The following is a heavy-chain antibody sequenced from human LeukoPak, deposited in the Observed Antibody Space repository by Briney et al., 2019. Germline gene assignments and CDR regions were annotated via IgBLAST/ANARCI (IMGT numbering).Heavy chain of an antibody. CDR2: MSNSGENT. D-gene: IGHD4-17*01. J-gene: IGHJ4*02. V-gene: IGHV3-30*18. CDR3: AKGGASVTRYVDY. CDR1: GFTFSTYG. Sequence: GGSLRLSCAASGFTFSTYGVHWVRQAPGKGLEWVGIMSNSGENTFYGEAVKGRFTISRDNSQNTLYLQMNSLRPEDTAVYYCAKGGASVTRYVDYWGQGTLVTVSS.